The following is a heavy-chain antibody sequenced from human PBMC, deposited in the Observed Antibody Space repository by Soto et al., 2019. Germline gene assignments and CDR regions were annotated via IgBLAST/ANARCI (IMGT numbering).Heavy chain of an antibody. CDR2: IYYSGST. CDR1: GGSISSYY. D-gene: IGHD3-9*01. CDR3: ARVVPQNYDILTGYPTYYYYYGMDV. Sequence: QVQLQESGPGLVKPSETLSLTCTVSGGSISSYYWSWIRQPPGKGLEWIGYIYYSGSTNYNPSLKSRVTISVDTSKNQFSLKLSSVTAADTAVYYCARVVPQNYDILTGYPTYYYYYGMDVWGQGTTVTVSS. J-gene: IGHJ6*02. V-gene: IGHV4-59*01.